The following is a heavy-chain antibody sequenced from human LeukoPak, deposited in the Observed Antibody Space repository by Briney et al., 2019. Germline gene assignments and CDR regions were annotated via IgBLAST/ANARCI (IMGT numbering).Heavy chain of an antibody. D-gene: IGHD6-13*01. Sequence: GGSLRLSCAASGFTFSSYSMSWVRQAPWKGLEFVSSISSSSSFIYYADSVKGRFTISRDNAKKSLSLQMNSLRADDTAVYYCARGYSSSWYLDWGQGTLVTVSS. J-gene: IGHJ4*02. CDR1: GFTFSSYS. CDR3: ARGYSSSWYLD. CDR2: ISSSSSFI. V-gene: IGHV3-21*01.